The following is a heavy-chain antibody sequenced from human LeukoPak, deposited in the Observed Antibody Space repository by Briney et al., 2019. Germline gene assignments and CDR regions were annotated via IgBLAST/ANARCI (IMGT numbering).Heavy chain of an antibody. Sequence: GASVKVSCKASGYTFANFGITWVRQAPGQGHEWMGWVSVYNGNTNCAQNLQGRVTLTTDTSTSTAYMELRSLRSDDTALYYCARTCSSSSCYMVHWGQGTLVTVSS. CDR2: VSVYNGNT. CDR1: GYTFANFG. J-gene: IGHJ4*02. V-gene: IGHV1-18*01. D-gene: IGHD2-2*02. CDR3: ARTCSSSSCYMVH.